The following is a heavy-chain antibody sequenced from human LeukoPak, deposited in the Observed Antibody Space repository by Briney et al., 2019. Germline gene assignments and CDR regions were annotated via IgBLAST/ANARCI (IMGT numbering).Heavy chain of an antibody. CDR1: GYTFTGYY. J-gene: IGHJ3*02. V-gene: IGHV1-2*02. CDR2: INPNSGGT. CDR3: ARGEYSSGWYPSDAFDI. D-gene: IGHD6-19*01. Sequence: ASVKVSCKASGYTFTGYYMHWVRQAPGQGLEWMGWINPNSGGTNYAQKFQGRVTVTRDTSISTAYMELSRLRSDDTAVYYCARGEYSSGWYPSDAFDIWGQGTMVTVSS.